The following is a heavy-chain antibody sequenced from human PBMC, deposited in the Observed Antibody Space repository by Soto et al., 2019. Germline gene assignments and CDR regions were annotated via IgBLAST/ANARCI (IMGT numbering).Heavy chain of an antibody. V-gene: IGHV1-69*13. J-gene: IGHJ4*02. Sequence: SVKVSCKASGGTFSSYAISWVRQAPGQGLEWMGGIIPIFGTANYAQKFQGRVTITADESTSTAYMELSSLRSEDTAVYYCARDYSSSSSEDYWGQGTLVTVSS. CDR3: ARDYSSSSSEDY. CDR1: GGTFSSYA. CDR2: IIPIFGTA. D-gene: IGHD6-6*01.